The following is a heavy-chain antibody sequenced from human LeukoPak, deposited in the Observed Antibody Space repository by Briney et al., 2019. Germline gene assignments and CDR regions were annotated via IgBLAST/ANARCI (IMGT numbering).Heavy chain of an antibody. CDR1: GFTFSSYW. J-gene: IGHJ5*02. V-gene: IGHV3-74*01. CDR2: INSDGSST. CDR3: ARESVETLIATNWFDP. Sequence: HTGGSLRLSCAASGFTFSSYWMHWVGQAPGKGLVWVSRINSDGSSTSYADSVKGRFTISRDNAKNTLYLQMNSLRAEDTAVYYCARESVETLIATNWFDPWGQGTLVTVSS. D-gene: IGHD2-8*01.